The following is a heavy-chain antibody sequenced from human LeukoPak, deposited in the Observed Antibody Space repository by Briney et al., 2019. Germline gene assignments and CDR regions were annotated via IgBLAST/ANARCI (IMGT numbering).Heavy chain of an antibody. CDR1: GFILSNYW. Sequence: TGGSLRLSCATSGFILSNYWMHWVRQAPGKGLVWVSRINNDGSSTTYADSVKGRFTISRDNARNTLYLQMNSLRAEDTAVYYCAKDKKRGSGYFDYWGQGTLVTVSS. J-gene: IGHJ4*02. CDR3: AKDKKRGSGYFDY. D-gene: IGHD6-19*01. CDR2: INNDGSST. V-gene: IGHV3-74*01.